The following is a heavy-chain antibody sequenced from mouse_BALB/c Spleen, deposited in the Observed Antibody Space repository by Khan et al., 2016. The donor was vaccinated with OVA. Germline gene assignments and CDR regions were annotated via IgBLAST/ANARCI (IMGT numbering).Heavy chain of an antibody. CDR3: TREYYCGEMDY. Sequence: EVELVESGGGLVKPGGSLKISCAASGFTFNNYAMFWVRQTPEKRLEWVASISRANNIYYPDSVKGRFTISRDNARNFLYLEMSSLRSEDTARYCCTREYYCGEMDYWGQGTSVTVSS. CDR2: ISRANNI. D-gene: IGHD1-1*01. CDR1: GFTFNNYA. V-gene: IGHV5-6-5*01. J-gene: IGHJ4*01.